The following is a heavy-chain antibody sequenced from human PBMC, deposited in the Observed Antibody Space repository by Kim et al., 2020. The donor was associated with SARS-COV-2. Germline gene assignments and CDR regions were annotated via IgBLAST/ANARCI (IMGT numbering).Heavy chain of an antibody. Sequence: YVESVKGRFTMSRDNAKNSLYLQMSSLRTEDTAIYYWAARDTVQVPGGIWGQGTLVTVSS. CDR3: AARDTVQVPGGI. V-gene: IGHV3-7*01. J-gene: IGHJ4*02. D-gene: IGHD3-10*01.